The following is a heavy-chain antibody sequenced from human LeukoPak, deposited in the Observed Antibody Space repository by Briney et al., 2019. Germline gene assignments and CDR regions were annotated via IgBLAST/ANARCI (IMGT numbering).Heavy chain of an antibody. Sequence: GASVNVSCKASGGTFSNSEISWVRQAPGQGLEWMGGIIPIFGTANYAQKFQGRVTITTDESTSTAYMELSSLRSEDTAVYYCARAPRGEWLIDYWGQGTLVTVSS. D-gene: IGHD6-19*01. CDR1: GGTFSNSE. CDR3: ARAPRGEWLIDY. CDR2: IIPIFGTA. J-gene: IGHJ4*02. V-gene: IGHV1-69*05.